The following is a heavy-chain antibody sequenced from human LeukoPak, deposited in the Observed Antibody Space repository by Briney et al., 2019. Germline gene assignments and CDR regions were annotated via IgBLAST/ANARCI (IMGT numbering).Heavy chain of an antibody. V-gene: IGHV3-48*01. J-gene: IGHJ4*02. Sequence: GGSLRLSCAASGFTFSSYSMNWVRQAPGKGLEWVSYISSSSSTIYYAHSVKGRFTISRDNAKNSLYLQMNSLRAEDTAVYYCAREEVATIIDYWGQGALVTVSS. CDR1: GFTFSSYS. CDR3: AREEVATIIDY. CDR2: ISSSSSTI. D-gene: IGHD5-12*01.